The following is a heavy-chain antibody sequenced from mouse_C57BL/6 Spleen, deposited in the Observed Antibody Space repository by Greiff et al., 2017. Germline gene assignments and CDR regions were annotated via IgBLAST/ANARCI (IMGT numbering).Heavy chain of an antibody. D-gene: IGHD4-1*01. CDR1: GYAFSSYW. J-gene: IGHJ4*01. CDR2: IYPGDGAA. Sequence: VQLQQSGAELVQPGASVKISCKASGYAFSSYWMNWVKQRPGKGLEWLGQIYPGDGAANSNGMFKGMATLTADKTSSTAYMQLSSRTSEDSAVYFCARAPNRDVGYAMDYWGQGTSVTVSS. CDR3: ARAPNRDVGYAMDY. V-gene: IGHV1-80*01.